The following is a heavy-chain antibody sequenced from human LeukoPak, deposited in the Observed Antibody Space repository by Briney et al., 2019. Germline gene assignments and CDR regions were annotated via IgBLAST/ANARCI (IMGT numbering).Heavy chain of an antibody. D-gene: IGHD6-13*01. Sequence: SETLSLTCAVYGGSFSGYYWSWIRQPPGKGLEWIGEINHSGSTNYNPSLKSRVTISVDTSKNQFSLKLSSVTAADTAVYYCARGHFSSSWYGLVLGYWGQGTLVTVSS. CDR2: INHSGST. J-gene: IGHJ4*02. CDR1: GGSFSGYY. V-gene: IGHV4-34*01. CDR3: ARGHFSSSWYGLVLGY.